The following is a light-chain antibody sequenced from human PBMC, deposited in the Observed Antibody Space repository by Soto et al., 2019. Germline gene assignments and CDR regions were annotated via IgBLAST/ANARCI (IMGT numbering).Light chain of an antibody. CDR2: GAS. V-gene: IGKV3-20*01. Sequence: EIVLTQSPGTLSLSPGERATLSCRASQSVSSSYLAWYQQKPGQAPRLLIYGASSRATGIPDRFSGSGSGTEFPLTISRLEPEDFAVYYCQQYGRSPLTFGGGTKVEIK. J-gene: IGKJ4*01. CDR3: QQYGRSPLT. CDR1: QSVSSSY.